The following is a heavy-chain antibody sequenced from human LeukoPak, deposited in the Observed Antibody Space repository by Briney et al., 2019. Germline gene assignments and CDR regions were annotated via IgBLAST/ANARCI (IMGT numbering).Heavy chain of an antibody. V-gene: IGHV3-30*04. D-gene: IGHD4-17*01. J-gene: IGHJ4*02. CDR3: ARDRYGDYGDFDY. CDR2: ISYDGSNK. Sequence: SGTSLRLSCAASGFTFSSYAMHWVRQAPGKGLEWVAVISYDGSNKYYADSVKGRFTIYRDNSKNTLYLQMNSLRAEDTAVYYCARDRYGDYGDFDYGGQGTLVTVSS. CDR1: GFTFSSYA.